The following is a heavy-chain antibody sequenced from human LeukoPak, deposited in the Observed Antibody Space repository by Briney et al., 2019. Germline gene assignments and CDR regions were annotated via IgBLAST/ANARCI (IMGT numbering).Heavy chain of an antibody. D-gene: IGHD4-17*01. CDR2: ISYDGSSK. V-gene: IGHV3-30*03. CDR3: ARGDGYYGDYLDH. J-gene: IGHJ4*02. CDR1: GFTFSSYG. Sequence: GGSLRLSCAASGFTFSSYGMHWVRQAPGKGLEWVAVISYDGSSKYYADSVKGRFTISRDNSKNTLYLQMNSLRAEDTAVYYCARGDGYYGDYLDHWGQGTLVTVSS.